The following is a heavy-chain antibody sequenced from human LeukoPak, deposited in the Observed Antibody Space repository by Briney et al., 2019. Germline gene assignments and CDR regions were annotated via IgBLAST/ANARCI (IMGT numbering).Heavy chain of an antibody. V-gene: IGHV3-43*01. J-gene: IGHJ4*02. CDR2: ITWDGGST. Sequence: GGSLRLSCAASGLTFSSYSMNWVRQAPGKGLEWVSLITWDGGSTYYADSVKGRFTISRDNSKNSLYLQMSSLRTEDTALYYCAKGKNTGSYLSHVDYWGQGTLVTVSS. D-gene: IGHD3-10*01. CDR1: GLTFSSYS. CDR3: AKGKNTGSYLSHVDY.